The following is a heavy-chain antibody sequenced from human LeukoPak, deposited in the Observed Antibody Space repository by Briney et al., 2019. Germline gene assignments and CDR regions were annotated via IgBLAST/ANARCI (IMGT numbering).Heavy chain of an antibody. V-gene: IGHV3-9*01. CDR2: ISWNSGSI. Sequence: GGSLRLSCAASGFTFDDYAMHWVRQAPGKGLEWVSGISWNSGSIDYADSVKGRFTISRDNAKNSLYLQMNSLRTEGTALYYCAKSALYGSGSYFWFDPWGQGTLVTVSS. J-gene: IGHJ5*02. CDR1: GFTFDDYA. CDR3: AKSALYGSGSYFWFDP. D-gene: IGHD3-10*01.